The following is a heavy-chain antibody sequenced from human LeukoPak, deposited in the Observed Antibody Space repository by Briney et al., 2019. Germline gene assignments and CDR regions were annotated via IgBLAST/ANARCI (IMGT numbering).Heavy chain of an antibody. J-gene: IGHJ4*02. CDR1: GFTFSSYG. V-gene: IGHV3-30*02. CDR2: IRYDGSNK. Sequence: GGSLRLSCAASGFTFSSYGMHWVRQAPGKGLEWVAFIRYDGSNKYYTDSVKGRFTISRDNSKNTLYLQMNSLRAEGTAAYYCAKDKDPWKGTSISDFDYWGQGTLVTVSS. CDR3: AKDKDPWKGTSISDFDY. D-gene: IGHD1-1*01.